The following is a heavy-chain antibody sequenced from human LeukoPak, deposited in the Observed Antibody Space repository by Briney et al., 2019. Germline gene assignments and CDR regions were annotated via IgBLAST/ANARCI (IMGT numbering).Heavy chain of an antibody. CDR2: IIPIFRTA. CDR1: GGTFSSYA. D-gene: IGHD6-13*01. V-gene: IGHV1-69*06. CDR3: ARSSIIAAAGPYYFDY. Sequence: SVKVSCKASGGTFSSYAISWVRLAPGQGLEWMGGIIPIFRTANYAQTYQGRVTITADKSTTTAYMELSSLRSEDTAVYYCARSSIIAAAGPYYFDYWGQGTLVTVSS. J-gene: IGHJ4*02.